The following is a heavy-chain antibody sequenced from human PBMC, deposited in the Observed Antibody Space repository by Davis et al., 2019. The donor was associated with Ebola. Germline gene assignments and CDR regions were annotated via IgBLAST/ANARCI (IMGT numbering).Heavy chain of an antibody. Sequence: GESLKISCAASGFTFSSYAMSWVRQAPGKGLEWVSAISGSGGSTCNADSVKGRFTISRDNSKNTLYLQMNSLRAEDTAVYYCAKVETSSSWFYYYYYGMDVWGQGTTVTVSS. D-gene: IGHD6-13*01. CDR3: AKVETSSSWFYYYYYGMDV. CDR2: ISGSGGST. CDR1: GFTFSSYA. J-gene: IGHJ6*02. V-gene: IGHV3-23*01.